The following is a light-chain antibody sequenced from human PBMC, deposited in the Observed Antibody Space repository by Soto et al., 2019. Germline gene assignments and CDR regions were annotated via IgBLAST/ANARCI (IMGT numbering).Light chain of an antibody. CDR3: QRRSNLWT. J-gene: IGKJ1*01. V-gene: IGKV3-11*01. CDR2: DAS. CDR1: QSVSSY. Sequence: EIVLTQSPATLSLCPGERATLSCRASQSVSSYLAWYQQKPGQAPRLLIYDASNRATGIPARFSGSGSGTDFTLTISSLEPEDFAVYYCQRRSNLWTFGQGTKVDIK.